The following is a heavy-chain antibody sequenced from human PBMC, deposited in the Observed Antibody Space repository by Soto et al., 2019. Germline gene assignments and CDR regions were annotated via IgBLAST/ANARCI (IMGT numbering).Heavy chain of an antibody. CDR2: IYYSGST. V-gene: IGHV4-39*01. J-gene: IGHJ4*02. D-gene: IGHD5-18*01. Sequence: SETLSLTCTVSGGSISSSSYYWGWIRQPPGKGLEWIGSIYYSGSTYYNPSLKSRVTISVDTSKNQFSLKLSSVTAADTAVYYCASPRGYSYEIDYWGQGTLVTVSS. CDR1: GGSISSSSYY. CDR3: ASPRGYSYEIDY.